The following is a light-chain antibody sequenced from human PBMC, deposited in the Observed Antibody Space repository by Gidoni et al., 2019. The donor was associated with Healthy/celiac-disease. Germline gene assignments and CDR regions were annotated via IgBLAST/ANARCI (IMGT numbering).Light chain of an antibody. CDR2: DAS. V-gene: IGKV3-11*01. Sequence: EFVLTQSPANLSLSPGERATLSCMSSQRVSKYLSWYQQKPGQAPRPLTSDASNRAPGITARFSGSGSGTDFTLTISSVEHEDFAVYYCQQRSNWPTFGGGTKVEIK. J-gene: IGKJ4*01. CDR1: QRVSKY. CDR3: QQRSNWPT.